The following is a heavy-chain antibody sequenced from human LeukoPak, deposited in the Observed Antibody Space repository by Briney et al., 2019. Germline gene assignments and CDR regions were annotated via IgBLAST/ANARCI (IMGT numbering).Heavy chain of an antibody. J-gene: IGHJ6*02. CDR1: GYTFTGYY. Sequence: ASVKVSCKASGYTFTGYYIHWVRQAPGQGLEWMGRFSPNSGGTNYAQKLQGRVTMTTDTSTSTAYMELRSLRSDDTAVYYCARDGYILSSGYSYGYSSDYYYGMDVWGQGTTVTVSS. CDR2: FSPNSGGT. V-gene: IGHV1-2*06. D-gene: IGHD5-18*01. CDR3: ARDGYILSSGYSYGYSSDYYYGMDV.